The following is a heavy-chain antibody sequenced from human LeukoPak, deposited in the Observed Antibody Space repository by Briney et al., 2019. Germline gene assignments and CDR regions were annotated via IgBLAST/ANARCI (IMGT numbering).Heavy chain of an antibody. J-gene: IGHJ4*02. V-gene: IGHV3-20*04. CDR3: ARETSGYYLDY. CDR2: INWNGVST. CDR1: GFTFDDYG. D-gene: IGHD3-22*01. Sequence: GGSLRLSCAASGFTFDDYGMSWVRQAPGKGLEWVSGINWNGVSTGYVDSVKGRFTISRDNAKNSLYLQMNSLRAEDTAVYYCARETSGYYLDYWGQGTLVTVSS.